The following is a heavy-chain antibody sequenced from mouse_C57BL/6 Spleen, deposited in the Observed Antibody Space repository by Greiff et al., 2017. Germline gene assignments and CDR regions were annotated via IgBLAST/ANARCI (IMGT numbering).Heavy chain of an antibody. Sequence: EVKLMESGPGLVKPSQSLSLTCSVTGYSITSGYYWNWIRQFPGNKLEWMGYISYDGSNNYNPSLKNRISITRDTSKNQFFLKLNSVTTEDTATYYCANYDYDGDFDYWGQGTTLTVSS. V-gene: IGHV3-6*01. D-gene: IGHD2-4*01. CDR2: ISYDGSN. J-gene: IGHJ2*01. CDR3: ANYDYDGDFDY. CDR1: GYSITSGYY.